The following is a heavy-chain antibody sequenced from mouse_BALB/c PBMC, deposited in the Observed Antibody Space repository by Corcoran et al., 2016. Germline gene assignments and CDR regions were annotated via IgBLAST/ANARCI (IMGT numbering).Heavy chain of an antibody. J-gene: IGHJ3*01. CDR3: ASPTVVAPN. Sequence: EVQLQQSGAELVKPGASVKLSCTASGFNIKDTYMHWVKQRPEQGLEWIGRIDPANGNTKYDPKFQGKATITADTSSNTAYLQLSSRTSEDTAVYYCASPTVVAPNWGQGTLVTVSA. CDR1: GFNIKDTY. V-gene: IGHV14-3*02. D-gene: IGHD1-1*01. CDR2: IDPANGNT.